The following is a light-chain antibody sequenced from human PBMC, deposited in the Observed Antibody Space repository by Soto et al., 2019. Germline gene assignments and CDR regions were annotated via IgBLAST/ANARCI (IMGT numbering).Light chain of an antibody. Sequence: DIQMTQSPSSLSASVGDRVTITCRASQGISNYLAWYQQKPGKVPKFLIYGASTFQSGVPSRFSGRGSGTDFTLTISSLQPEDAATYYCQHYNSAPLTFGGGTKVDI. CDR2: GAS. CDR1: QGISNY. J-gene: IGKJ4*01. V-gene: IGKV1-27*01. CDR3: QHYNSAPLT.